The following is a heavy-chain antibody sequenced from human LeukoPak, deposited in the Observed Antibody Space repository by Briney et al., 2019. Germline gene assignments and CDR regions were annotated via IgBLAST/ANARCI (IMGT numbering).Heavy chain of an antibody. Sequence: GGSLRLSCAASGFTFSHAWMTWVRQAPGKGLEWVSFINGDGGRTYYADSVKGRFTISRDNNKDSLYLQVSSLRSEDTALYYCAKDNPNQGLPDYLGRGTLVTVSS. CDR3: AKDNPNQGLPDY. V-gene: IGHV3-43*02. CDR2: INGDGGRT. J-gene: IGHJ4*02. D-gene: IGHD6-19*01. CDR1: GFTFSHAW.